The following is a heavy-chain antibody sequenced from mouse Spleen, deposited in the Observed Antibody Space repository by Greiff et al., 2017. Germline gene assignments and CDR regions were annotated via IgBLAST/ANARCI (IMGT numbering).Heavy chain of an antibody. D-gene: IGHD2-1*01. CDR3: ARGGGNYEERAY. J-gene: IGHJ3*01. V-gene: IGHV1-50*01. CDR1: GYTFTSYW. CDR2: IDPSDSYT. Sequence: QVQLQQPGAELVKPGASVKLSCKASGYTFTSYWMQWVKQRPGQGLEWIGEIDPSDSYTNYNQKFKGKATLTVDTSSSTAYMQLSSLTSEDSAVYYCARGGGNYEERAYWGQGTLVTVSA.